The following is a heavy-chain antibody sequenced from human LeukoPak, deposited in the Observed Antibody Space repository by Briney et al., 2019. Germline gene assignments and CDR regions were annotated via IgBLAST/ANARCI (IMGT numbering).Heavy chain of an antibody. CDR2: ISTSSSYI. J-gene: IGHJ4*02. CDR3: ARVDPGSYLMFYYVDY. V-gene: IGHV3-21*01. Sequence: PGGSRRLSCAASGFTFSNHNMNWVRQAPGKGLEWVSSISTSSSYIYYADSVKGRFTISRDNAKNSLYLQMNSLRAEDTAVYYCARVDPGSYLMFYYVDYWGQGTLVTVSS. D-gene: IGHD3-10*01. CDR1: GFTFSNHN.